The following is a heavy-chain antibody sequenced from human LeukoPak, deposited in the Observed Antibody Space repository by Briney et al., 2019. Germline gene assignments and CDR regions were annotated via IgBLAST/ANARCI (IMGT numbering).Heavy chain of an antibody. Sequence: GGSLRLSCEASGFTFSTYVMAWVRQAPVKGLEWLSSITGTSGTTYYADSVRGRFTISRDNSKNTLYLQMNSLRAEDTAVYYCAIPAYYYDSSGYGADIWGQGTMVTVSS. V-gene: IGHV3-23*01. J-gene: IGHJ3*02. CDR3: AIPAYYYDSSGYGADI. CDR1: GFTFSTYV. CDR2: ITGTSGTT. D-gene: IGHD3-22*01.